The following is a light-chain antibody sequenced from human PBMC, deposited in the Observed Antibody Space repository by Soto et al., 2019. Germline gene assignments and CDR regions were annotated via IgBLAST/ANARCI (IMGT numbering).Light chain of an antibody. Sequence: QAVVTQEPSFSVSPGGTVTLTCGLGSGSVSTNYYPSWYQQTPGQAPRTLIHSTNTRSSGLPDRFSGSILGNRAARTITGAQADDESDYYCVLYVGSGIYVFGTGTKVTVL. CDR2: STN. J-gene: IGLJ1*01. CDR1: SGSVSTNYY. V-gene: IGLV8-61*01. CDR3: VLYVGSGIYV.